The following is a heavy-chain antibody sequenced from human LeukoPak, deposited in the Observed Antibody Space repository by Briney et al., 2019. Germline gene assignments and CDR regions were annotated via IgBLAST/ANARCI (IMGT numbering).Heavy chain of an antibody. CDR3: AREALYYDFWTRYYYYYYMDV. CDR1: GFTFSSYW. CDR2: IKQDGSEK. D-gene: IGHD3-3*01. Sequence: PGGSLRLSCAASGFTFSSYWMSWVRQAPGKGLEWVANIKQDGSEKYYVDSVKGRFTISRDNAKNSLYLQMNSLRAEDTAVYYCAREALYYDFWTRYYYYYYMDVWGKGTTVTVSS. V-gene: IGHV3-7*01. J-gene: IGHJ6*03.